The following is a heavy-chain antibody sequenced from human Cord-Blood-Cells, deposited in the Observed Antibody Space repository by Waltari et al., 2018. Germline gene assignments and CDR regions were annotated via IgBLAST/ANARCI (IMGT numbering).Heavy chain of an antibody. CDR2: IIPIFGTA. Sequence: QVQLVQSGAEVKKPGSSVKVSCKASGGTFSSYAISWVRQAPGQGLEWMGSIIPIFGTANDAQKFQGRVTITADESTSTAYMELSSLRSEDTAVYYCARDAQQLVRAEYFQHWGQGTLVTVSS. D-gene: IGHD6-13*01. V-gene: IGHV1-69*18. CDR3: ARDAQQLVRAEYFQH. J-gene: IGHJ1*01. CDR1: GGTFSSYA.